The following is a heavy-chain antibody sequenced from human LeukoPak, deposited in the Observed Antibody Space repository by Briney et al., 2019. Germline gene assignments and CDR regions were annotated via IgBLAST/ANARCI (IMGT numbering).Heavy chain of an antibody. CDR3: ARPFASRAFDI. J-gene: IGHJ3*02. Sequence: GESLKISCKGSGYIFNTYWIAWVRQLPGKGLEWMGITYPGDSDARYSPSFQGQVTMSADKSISTAYLQWSSLKASDTAMYYCARPFASRAFDIWGQGTMVTVSS. CDR2: TYPGDSDA. D-gene: IGHD3-3*01. CDR1: GYIFNTYW. V-gene: IGHV5-51*01.